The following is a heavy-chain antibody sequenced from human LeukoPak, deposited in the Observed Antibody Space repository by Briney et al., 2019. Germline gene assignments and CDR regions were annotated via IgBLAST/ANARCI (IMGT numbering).Heavy chain of an antibody. CDR1: GGTFSSYA. CDR2: INPNSGGT. V-gene: IGHV1-2*02. CDR3: ARYGVPDAFDI. J-gene: IGHJ3*02. Sequence: ASVKVSCKASGGTFSSYAISWVRQAPGQGLEWMGWINPNSGGTNYAQKFQGRVTMTRDTSISTAYMELSRLRSDDTAVYYCARYGVPDAFDIWGQGTMVTVSS. D-gene: IGHD3-3*01.